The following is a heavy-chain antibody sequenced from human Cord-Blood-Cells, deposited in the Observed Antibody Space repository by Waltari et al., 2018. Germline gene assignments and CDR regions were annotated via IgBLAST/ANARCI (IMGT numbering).Heavy chain of an antibody. V-gene: IGHV2-5*01. CDR1: GFSLSTRGVG. J-gene: IGHJ4*02. CDR2: IYWNDDK. Sequence: QITLKESGPTLVKPTQTLTLTCTFSGFSLSTRGVGVGWIRQPPGKALEWLALIYWNDDKRYSPSLKSRLTITKYTSKNQVVLTMTNMDPVDTATYYCAHFAPSYCSSTSCYYFDYWGQGTLVTVSS. D-gene: IGHD2-2*01. CDR3: AHFAPSYCSSTSCYYFDY.